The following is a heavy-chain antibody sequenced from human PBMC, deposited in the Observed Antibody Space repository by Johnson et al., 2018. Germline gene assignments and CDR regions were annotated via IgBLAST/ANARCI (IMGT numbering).Heavy chain of an antibody. J-gene: IGHJ6*02. CDR2: IYHSGST. Sequence: QVQLQESGPGLVKPSETLSLTCTVSSGSITTYFWNWIRQPPGKGLEWIGHIYHSGSTHYNHSFKSRVTTSIDTTKKQFSLNLNSVTAADTAVYYCARVPAGPYSSSSHYYFGLDVWGPGTSVTVSS. CDR1: SGSITTYF. V-gene: IGHV4-59*01. CDR3: ARVPAGPYSSSSHYYFGLDV. D-gene: IGHD6-13*01.